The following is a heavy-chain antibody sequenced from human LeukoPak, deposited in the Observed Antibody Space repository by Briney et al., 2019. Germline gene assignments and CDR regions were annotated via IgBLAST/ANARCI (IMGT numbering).Heavy chain of an antibody. J-gene: IGHJ4*02. D-gene: IGHD3-22*01. CDR1: GFTLSSYA. V-gene: IGHV3-48*03. CDR3: ARERYDSSGFDY. CDR2: ISSSGSTI. Sequence: GGSLRLSCAVSGFTLSSYAMSWVRQAPGKGLEWVSYISSSGSTIYYADSVKSRFTISRDNAKNSLYLQMNSLRAEDTAVYYCARERYDSSGFDYWGQGTLVTVSS.